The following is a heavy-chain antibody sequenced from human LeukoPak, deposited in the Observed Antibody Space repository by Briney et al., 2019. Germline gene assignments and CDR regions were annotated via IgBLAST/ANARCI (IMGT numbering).Heavy chain of an antibody. Sequence: GGSLRLSCAASRFTFSSYWMTWVRQAPGKGLEWVAVISYDGSNKYYADSVKGRFTISRDNSKNTLYLQMNSLRAEDTAVYYCARDGYCSGGSCYGYFDYWGQGTLVTVSS. V-gene: IGHV3-30-3*01. J-gene: IGHJ4*02. CDR1: RFTFSSYW. CDR3: ARDGYCSGGSCYGYFDY. CDR2: ISYDGSNK. D-gene: IGHD2-15*01.